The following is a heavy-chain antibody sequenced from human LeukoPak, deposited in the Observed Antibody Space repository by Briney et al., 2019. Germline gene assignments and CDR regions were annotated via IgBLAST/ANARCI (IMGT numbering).Heavy chain of an antibody. D-gene: IGHD3-22*01. CDR3: ARGLGSGYQYDHDAFDI. Sequence: ASVKVSCKASGYTFTSYDINWVRQATGQGLEWMGWMNPNSGNTGYAQKFQGRVTITRNTSISTAYMELSSLRSEDTAVYYCARGLGSGYQYDHDAFDIWGQGTMVTVSS. CDR2: MNPNSGNT. V-gene: IGHV1-8*03. CDR1: GYTFTSYD. J-gene: IGHJ3*02.